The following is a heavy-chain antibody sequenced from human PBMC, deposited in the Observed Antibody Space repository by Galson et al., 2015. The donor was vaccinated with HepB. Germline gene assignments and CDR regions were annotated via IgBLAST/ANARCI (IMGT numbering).Heavy chain of an antibody. D-gene: IGHD5-12*01. J-gene: IGHJ6*03. Sequence: SVKVSCKASGGTFSSYAISWVRQAPGQGLEWMGRIIPILGIANYAQKFQGRVTITADKSTSTAYMELSSLRSEDTAVYYCARYGGYEGYYYMDVWGKGTTVTVSS. CDR3: ARYGGYEGYYYMDV. CDR1: GGTFSSYA. CDR2: IIPILGIA. V-gene: IGHV1-69*04.